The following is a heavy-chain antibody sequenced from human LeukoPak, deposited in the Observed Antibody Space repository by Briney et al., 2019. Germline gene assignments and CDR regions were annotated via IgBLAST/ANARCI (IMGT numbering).Heavy chain of an antibody. CDR3: ASRRDGYVNPFDC. CDR2: IDHSGST. Sequence: LETLSLTCAVYGGSFSGYYWSWIRQPPGKGLEWIGEIDHSGSTNYNPSLKSRVIISVDTSKNQFSLKVNSVTAADTALYYCASRRDGYVNPFDCWGQGTQVTVSS. V-gene: IGHV4-34*01. J-gene: IGHJ4*02. D-gene: IGHD5-24*01. CDR1: GGSFSGYY.